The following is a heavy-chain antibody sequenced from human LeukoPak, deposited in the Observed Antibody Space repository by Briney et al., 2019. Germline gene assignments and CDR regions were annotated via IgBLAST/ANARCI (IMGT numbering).Heavy chain of an antibody. CDR3: TRDDAVGGGYLDY. V-gene: IGHV3-33*01. D-gene: IGHD6-19*01. J-gene: IGHJ4*02. CDR1: GFIFSNYA. Sequence: GTSLRLSCKTSGFIFSNYAMHWVRQAPGKGLDWVAMIWHDGATKFYADSVKGRFTISRDKSKNTLFLQMNSLRAEDTAIYFCTRDDAVGGGYLDYWGQGALVTVSP. CDR2: IWHDGATK.